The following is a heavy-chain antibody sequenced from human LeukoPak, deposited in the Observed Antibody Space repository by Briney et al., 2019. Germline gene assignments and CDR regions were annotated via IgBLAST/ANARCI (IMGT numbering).Heavy chain of an antibody. V-gene: IGHV1-69*06. CDR1: GGTFSSYA. J-gene: IGHJ3*02. Sequence: GASVKVSCKASGGTFSSYAISWVRQAPGQGLEWMGGIIPIFGTANYAQKFQGRVTITADKSTSTAYMELSSLRSEDTAVYYCARANPPRPQKNAFDIWGQGTMVTVSS. CDR3: ARANPPRPQKNAFDI. CDR2: IIPIFGTA.